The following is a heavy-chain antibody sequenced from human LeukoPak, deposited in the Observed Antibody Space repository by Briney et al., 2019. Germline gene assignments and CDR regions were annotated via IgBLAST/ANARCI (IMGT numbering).Heavy chain of an antibody. CDR2: IASDGSST. D-gene: IGHD4-17*01. V-gene: IGHV3-74*01. CDR3: AKSIGGRTTGFDY. CDR1: GFTFSSYW. J-gene: IGHJ4*02. Sequence: RGSLRLSCAASGFTFSSYWMNWVRQAPGKGLVWVSRIASDGSSTTYADSVKGRFSISRDNAKNTLYLQMNSLRAEDTAIYYCAKSIGGRTTGFDYWGQGTLVTVSS.